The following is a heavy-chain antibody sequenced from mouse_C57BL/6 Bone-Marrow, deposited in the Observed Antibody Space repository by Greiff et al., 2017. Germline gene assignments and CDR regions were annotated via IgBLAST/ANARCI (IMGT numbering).Heavy chain of an antibody. J-gene: IGHJ3*01. CDR1: GFNFKDDK. V-gene: IGHV14-4*01. Sequence: VKLQQSGAELVRPGVSVKLSCKASGFNFKDDKMHWVKQSPEQGLEWIGWIVPENGDTEDASKFKGKATITVDQSANTAYLQLSSLTSEDTAVYYYTGIAYWGQGTLVTVSA. CDR3: TGIAY. CDR2: IVPENGDT.